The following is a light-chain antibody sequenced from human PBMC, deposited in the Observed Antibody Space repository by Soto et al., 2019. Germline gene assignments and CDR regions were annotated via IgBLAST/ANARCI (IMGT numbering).Light chain of an antibody. CDR1: QSLVYSDGNTY. V-gene: IGKV2-30*01. CDR2: KVS. Sequence: DVVMTQSPLSLPVTLGQPASISCRSSQSLVYSDGNTYLTWFQQRPGQSPRRLIYKVSNRDSGVPERFSGSGSGTDFTLKISRVEAEDVGVYYCMQGTHWPRTFGQGSKVDTK. CDR3: MQGTHWPRT. J-gene: IGKJ1*01.